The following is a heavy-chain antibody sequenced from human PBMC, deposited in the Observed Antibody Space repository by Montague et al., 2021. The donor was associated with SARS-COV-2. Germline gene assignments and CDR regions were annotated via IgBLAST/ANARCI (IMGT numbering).Heavy chain of an antibody. CDR1: GFTFSSNG. CDR2: IWYDGSNK. CDR3: AREGKVGATTGLDY. D-gene: IGHD1-26*01. V-gene: IGHV3-33*01. J-gene: IGHJ4*02. Sequence: SLRLSCAVSGFTFSSNGMHWVRQAPGKGLEWVAVIWYDGSNKYYADSVKGRFTISRDNSKNTLYLQMNSLRAEDTAVYYCAREGKVGATTGLDYWGQGTLVTVSS.